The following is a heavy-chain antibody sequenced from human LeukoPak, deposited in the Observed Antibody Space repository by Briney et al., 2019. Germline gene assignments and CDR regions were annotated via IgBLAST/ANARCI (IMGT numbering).Heavy chain of an antibody. V-gene: IGHV3-13*01. D-gene: IGHD6-13*01. Sequence: GGSLRLSCAASGFTFSRYDMHWVRQPTGKGLEWVSGIGTAGEIYYPGSVKGRFPISRENAKNSLYLQMNSLRAGDTAVYYCARAGYSSSWYSRYFDLCGRGTLVTVSS. J-gene: IGHJ2*01. CDR2: IGTAGEI. CDR3: ARAGYSSSWYSRYFDL. CDR1: GFTFSRYD.